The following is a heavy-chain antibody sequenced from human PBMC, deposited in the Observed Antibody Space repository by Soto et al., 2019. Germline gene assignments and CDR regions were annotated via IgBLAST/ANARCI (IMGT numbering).Heavy chain of an antibody. J-gene: IGHJ6*02. CDR2: IVVGSGNT. CDR1: GFTFTSSA. CDR3: AAFDFWFGYSLDYYYYGMDV. V-gene: IGHV1-58*01. D-gene: IGHD3-3*01. Sequence: SVKVSCKASGFTFTSSAVQWVRQARGQRLEWIGWIVVGSGNTNYAQKFQERVTITRDMSTSTAYMELSSLRSEDTAVYYCAAFDFWFGYSLDYYYYGMDVWGQRTTDTGSS.